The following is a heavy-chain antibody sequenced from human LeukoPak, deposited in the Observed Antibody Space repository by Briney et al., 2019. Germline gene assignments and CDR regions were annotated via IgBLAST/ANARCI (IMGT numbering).Heavy chain of an antibody. Sequence: GRSLRLSCAASGFTFDDYAMHWVRQAPGKGLEWVSGISWNSGSIGYADSVRGRFTISRDNAKNSLYLQINSLRAEDTALYYCAKGANYGSPNRYYFEYWGQGTLVTVSS. V-gene: IGHV3-9*01. CDR2: ISWNSGSI. CDR3: AKGANYGSPNRYYFEY. D-gene: IGHD3-10*01. J-gene: IGHJ4*02. CDR1: GFTFDDYA.